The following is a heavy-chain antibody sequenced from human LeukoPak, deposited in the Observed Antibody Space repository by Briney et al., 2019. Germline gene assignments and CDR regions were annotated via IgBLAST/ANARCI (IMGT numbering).Heavy chain of an antibody. Sequence: SETLSLTCAVYGGSFSGYYWSWIRQPPGKGLEWIGYIYYSGSTNYNPSLKSRVTISVDTSKNQFSLKLSSVTAADTAVYYCASDDLRITHAFDIWGQGTMVTVSS. V-gene: IGHV4-59*01. CDR3: ASDDLRITHAFDI. D-gene: IGHD3-16*01. J-gene: IGHJ3*02. CDR2: IYYSGST. CDR1: GGSFSGYY.